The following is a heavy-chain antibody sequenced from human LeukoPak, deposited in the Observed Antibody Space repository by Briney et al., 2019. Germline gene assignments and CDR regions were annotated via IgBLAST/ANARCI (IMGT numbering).Heavy chain of an antibody. Sequence: GASVKVSCKASGYTFTSYYMHWVRQAPGQGLEWMGIINPSSSSTSYAQKFQGRVTMTRDTSTSTAYMELSSLRSEDTAVYYCAREGPRGYYDSSGLFDYWGQGTLVTVSS. CDR2: INPSSSST. CDR3: AREGPRGYYDSSGLFDY. V-gene: IGHV1-46*01. D-gene: IGHD3-22*01. J-gene: IGHJ4*02. CDR1: GYTFTSYY.